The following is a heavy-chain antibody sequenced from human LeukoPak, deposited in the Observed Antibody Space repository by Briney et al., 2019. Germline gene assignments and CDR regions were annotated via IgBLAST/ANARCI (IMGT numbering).Heavy chain of an antibody. CDR2: ISYDGSNK. Sequence: GGSLRLSCAASGFTFSSYAMHWVRQAPGKGLEWVAVISYDGSNKYYADSVKGRFTISRDDSKNTLYLQMNSLRAEDTAVYYCARVPLTIFQYYYYYGMDVWGQGTTVTVSS. J-gene: IGHJ6*01. V-gene: IGHV3-30-3*01. CDR3: ARVPLTIFQYYYYYGMDV. D-gene: IGHD3-3*01. CDR1: GFTFSSYA.